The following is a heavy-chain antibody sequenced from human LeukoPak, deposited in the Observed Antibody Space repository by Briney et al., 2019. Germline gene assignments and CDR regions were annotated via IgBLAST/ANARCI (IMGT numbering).Heavy chain of an antibody. CDR2: ISWNSGSI. Sequence: GGSLRLSCAASGFTFDDYAMHWVRQAPGKGLEWVSGISWNSGSIGYADSVKGRFTISRDNAKSSLYLQMNSLRAEDTALYYCAKAIAAAVRFAFDIWGQGTMVTVSS. CDR1: GFTFDDYA. CDR3: AKAIAAAVRFAFDI. J-gene: IGHJ3*02. V-gene: IGHV3-9*01. D-gene: IGHD6-13*01.